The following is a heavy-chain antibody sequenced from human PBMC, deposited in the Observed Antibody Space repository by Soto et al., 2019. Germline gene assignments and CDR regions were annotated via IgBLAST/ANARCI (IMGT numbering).Heavy chain of an antibody. CDR1: GYTFPASY. D-gene: IGHD1-26*01. CDR3: AREGSLVGAMDL. Sequence: QVQLVQSGAEVKKPGASVKVSCKASGYTFPASYMHWVRQAPGQGLEWMGWINPNSGGTNYAQKFQGRVNMTRDTSISFAYMEIKRLRSDDTAVYYCAREGSLVGAMDLWGQGTLVTVSS. J-gene: IGHJ5*02. V-gene: IGHV1-2*02. CDR2: INPNSGGT.